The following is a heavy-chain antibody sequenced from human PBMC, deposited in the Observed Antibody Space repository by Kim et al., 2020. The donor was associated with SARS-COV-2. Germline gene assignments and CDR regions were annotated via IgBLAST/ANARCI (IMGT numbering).Heavy chain of an antibody. CDR3: ARDGDLYSSGKDAFDI. CDR2: IKQDGNQK. Sequence: GGSLRLSCAASGFTFSSYWMTWVRQAPGKGLEWVANIKQDGNQKYYEDSVKGRFTISRDNAKNSLYLQMNSLRAEDTAVYYCARDGDLYSSGKDAFDIWGHGTLVTDSS. V-gene: IGHV3-7*01. CDR1: GFTFSSYW. D-gene: IGHD6-19*01. J-gene: IGHJ3*02.